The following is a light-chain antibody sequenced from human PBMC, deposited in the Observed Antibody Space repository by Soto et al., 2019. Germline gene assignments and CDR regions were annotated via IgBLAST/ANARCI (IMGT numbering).Light chain of an antibody. CDR1: QRISNF. Sequence: DIQMTQFPSSLSASVGDRVTISCRASQRISNFLNWYQQKPGQAPKLLIIAASSLQSGVPSRFSGSGSGTDFTLTISSLQPEDFATYYCQQSYSSLITFGQGTRLEI. J-gene: IGKJ5*01. V-gene: IGKV1-39*01. CDR3: QQSYSSLIT. CDR2: AAS.